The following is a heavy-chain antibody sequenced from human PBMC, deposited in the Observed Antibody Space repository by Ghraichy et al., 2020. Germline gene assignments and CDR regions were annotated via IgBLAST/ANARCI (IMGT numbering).Heavy chain of an antibody. CDR2: INPNSGGT. V-gene: IGHV1-2*02. J-gene: IGHJ6*02. D-gene: IGHD6-19*01. CDR1: GYTFTGYY. Sequence: ASVKVSCKASGYTFTGYYMHWVRQAPGQGLEWMGWINPNSGGTNYAQKFQGRVTMTRDTSISTAYMELSRLRSDDTAVYYCARDPGSSGWYPYYYYGMDVWGQGTTVTVSS. CDR3: ARDPGSSGWYPYYYYGMDV.